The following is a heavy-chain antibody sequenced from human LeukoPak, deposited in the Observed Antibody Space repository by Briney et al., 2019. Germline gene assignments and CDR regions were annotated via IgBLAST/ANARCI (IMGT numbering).Heavy chain of an antibody. CDR2: ISYDGSNK. CDR1: GGTFSSYG. CDR3: ASEAPLWRSGTPREAFDI. J-gene: IGHJ3*02. D-gene: IGHD3-3*01. Sequence: SCKASGGTFSSYGMHWVRQAPGKGLEWVAVISYDGSNKYYADSVKGRFTISRDNSKNTLYLQMNSLRAEDTAVYYCASEAPLWRSGTPREAFDIWGQGTMVIVSS. V-gene: IGHV3-30*03.